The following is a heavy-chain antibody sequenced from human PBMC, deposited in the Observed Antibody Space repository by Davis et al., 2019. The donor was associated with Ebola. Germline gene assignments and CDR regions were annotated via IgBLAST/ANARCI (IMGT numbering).Heavy chain of an antibody. J-gene: IGHJ3*02. CDR2: IRYDGSNK. V-gene: IGHV3-30*02. CDR3: AKDFPVAGSLFRSAFDI. D-gene: IGHD6-19*01. Sequence: GGSLRLSCAASGFTFSSYGMHWVRQAPGKGLEWVAFIRYDGSNKYYADSVKGRFTISRDNSKNTLYLQMNSLRAEDTAVYYCAKDFPVAGSLFRSAFDIWGQGTMVTVSS. CDR1: GFTFSSYG.